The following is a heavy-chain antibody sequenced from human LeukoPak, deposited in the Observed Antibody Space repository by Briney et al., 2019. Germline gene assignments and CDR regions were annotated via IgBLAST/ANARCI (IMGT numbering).Heavy chain of an antibody. D-gene: IGHD2-8*01. CDR3: ARVIIVLMVYAIVGDYYYYMDV. CDR2: IYYSGST. V-gene: IGHV4-59*01. CDR1: GGSISSYY. Sequence: SETLSLTCTVSGGSISSYYWSWMRQPPGKGLEWIGYIYYSGSTNYNPSLKSRVTISVDTSKNQFSLKLSSVTAADTAVYYCARVIIVLMVYAIVGDYYYYMDVWGKGTTVTVSS. J-gene: IGHJ6*03.